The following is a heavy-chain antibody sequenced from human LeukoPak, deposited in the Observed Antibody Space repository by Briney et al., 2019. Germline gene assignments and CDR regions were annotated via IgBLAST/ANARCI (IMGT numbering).Heavy chain of an antibody. CDR1: GFSLTTSGVG. V-gene: IGHV2-5*01. Sequence: SGPTLVNPTQTLTLTCTFSGFSLTTSGVGVGWIRQPPGKALEWLALIYWNDDKRYSPSLRSRLTITKDTSKNQVVLTMTNMDPVDTATYYCASDYSDSSGYYSVDYWGQGTLVTVPS. CDR2: IYWNDDK. J-gene: IGHJ4*02. D-gene: IGHD3-22*01. CDR3: ASDYSDSSGYYSVDY.